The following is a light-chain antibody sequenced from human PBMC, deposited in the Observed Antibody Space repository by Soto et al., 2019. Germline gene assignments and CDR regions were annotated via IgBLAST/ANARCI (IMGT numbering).Light chain of an antibody. CDR1: QSVTNW. CDR2: DAS. J-gene: IGKJ2*01. Sequence: DIPMTQSPSTLSASVGDRVTITCRASQSVTNWLAWYQQKPGKAPNLLIYDASRLQSGIPSRFSGSGSVTEFTLTISSLQPDDFSTYYCQQYTTYPYTFGQGTKLEIK. CDR3: QQYTTYPYT. V-gene: IGKV1-5*01.